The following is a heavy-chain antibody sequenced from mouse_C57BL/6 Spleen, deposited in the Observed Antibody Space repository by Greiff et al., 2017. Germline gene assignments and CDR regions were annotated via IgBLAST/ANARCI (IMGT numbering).Heavy chain of an antibody. CDR2: ISSGGSYT. Sequence: EVKLMESGGALVKPGGSLKLSFAASGSTFSSYGMSWVRQTPDKRLEWVATISSGGSYTYYPDSVKGRFTISRDNAKNTLYLQMSSQKAEDTAMYYGAMGTTAVGGFAYWGQGTLVTVSA. J-gene: IGHJ3*01. V-gene: IGHV5-6*01. CDR3: AMGTTAVGGFAY. CDR1: GSTFSSYG. D-gene: IGHD1-2*01.